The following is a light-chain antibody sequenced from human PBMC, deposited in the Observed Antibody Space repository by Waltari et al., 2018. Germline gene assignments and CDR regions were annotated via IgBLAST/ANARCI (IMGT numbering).Light chain of an antibody. Sequence: QSALTQPASVSGSPGQSITISCTGTSSDVGAYNYVSWYQQHPGKAPKLMIFDVSKRPSWVSNRFSGAKSGNTASLTISGLQAEDEAGYYCSSYISSSTLELFGGGTSLTVL. CDR1: SSDVGAYNY. V-gene: IGLV2-14*03. J-gene: IGLJ2*01. CDR2: DVS. CDR3: SSYISSSTLEL.